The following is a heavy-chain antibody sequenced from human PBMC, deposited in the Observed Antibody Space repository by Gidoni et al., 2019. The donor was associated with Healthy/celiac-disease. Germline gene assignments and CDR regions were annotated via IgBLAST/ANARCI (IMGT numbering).Heavy chain of an antibody. CDR2: ISGSGGST. CDR3: AKGTTVTTRYYYGMDV. D-gene: IGHD4-17*01. J-gene: IGHJ6*02. Sequence: EVQLLESGGGLVQPGGSLRLSCAACGFTFSSYAMSWVRQAPGKGLEWVSAISGSGGSTYYADSVKGRFTISRDNSKNTLYLQMNSLRAEDTAVYYCAKGTTVTTRYYYGMDVWGQGTTVTVSS. CDR1: GFTFSSYA. V-gene: IGHV3-23*01.